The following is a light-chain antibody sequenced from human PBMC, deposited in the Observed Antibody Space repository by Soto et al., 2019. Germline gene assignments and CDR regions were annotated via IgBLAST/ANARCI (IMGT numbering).Light chain of an antibody. CDR2: STN. CDR1: NSNIGSNT. Sequence: QSVLTQPPSASGTPGQRVTISCSGSNSNIGSNTVDWYQQFPGKAPKLLIHSTNQRPSGVPDRFSGSKSGTSVSLAISGLQSEDEADYSCAAWDDSLNGVVFGGGTKVTVL. J-gene: IGLJ3*02. CDR3: AAWDDSLNGVV. V-gene: IGLV1-44*01.